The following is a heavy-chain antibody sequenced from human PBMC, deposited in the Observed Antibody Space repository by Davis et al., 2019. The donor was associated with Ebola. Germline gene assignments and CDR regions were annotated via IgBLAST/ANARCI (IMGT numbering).Heavy chain of an antibody. CDR1: GYTFTSLD. V-gene: IGHV1-8*01. D-gene: IGHD2-21*02. J-gene: IGHJ3*02. CDR3: ARGSLAYCGRDCYAGAFDI. CDR2: MNPNSGNT. Sequence: ASVKVSCKASGYTFTSLDINWVRQATGQGLEWMGWMNPNSGNTGFAQKFQGRVTMTRDTSISIAYMELSSLRSEDTALYYCARGSLAYCGRDCYAGAFDIWGQGTMVSVS.